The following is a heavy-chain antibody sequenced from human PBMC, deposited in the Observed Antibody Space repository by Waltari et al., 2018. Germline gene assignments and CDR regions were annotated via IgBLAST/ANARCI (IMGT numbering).Heavy chain of an antibody. D-gene: IGHD1-26*01. J-gene: IGHJ4*02. CDR3: AKEEVGSGSYRRYYFDY. CDR1: GFTFSSYG. V-gene: IGHV3-30*18. Sequence: QVQLVESGGGVVQPGRSLRLSCAASGFTFSSYGMHWVRQAPGKGLEWVAVIWYDGSNKYYADSVKGRFTISRDNSKNTLYLQMNSLRAEDTAMYYSAKEEVGSGSYRRYYFDYWGQGTLVTVSS. CDR2: IWYDGSNK.